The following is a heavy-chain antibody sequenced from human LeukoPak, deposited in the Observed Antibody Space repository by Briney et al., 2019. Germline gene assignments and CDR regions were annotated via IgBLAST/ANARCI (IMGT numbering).Heavy chain of an antibody. J-gene: IGHJ4*02. CDR2: ISWNGGSI. Sequence: GGSLRLSCAASGFTFDDYAMHWVRQAPGKGLEWVSGISWNGGSIGYADSVKGRFTISRDNAKNSLYLQMNSLRAEDTALYYCAKDDCSGGSCYSFDYWGQGTLVTVSS. CDR1: GFTFDDYA. CDR3: AKDDCSGGSCYSFDY. V-gene: IGHV3-9*01. D-gene: IGHD2-15*01.